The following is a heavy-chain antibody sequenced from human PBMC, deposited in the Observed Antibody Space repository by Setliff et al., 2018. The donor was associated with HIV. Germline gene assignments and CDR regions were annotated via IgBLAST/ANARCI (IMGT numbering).Heavy chain of an antibody. J-gene: IGHJ4*02. V-gene: IGHV4-59*01. CDR2: IYYSGST. CDR3: VSTRTYYFDY. CDR1: GGSISSYY. Sequence: TSETLSLTCTVSGGSISSYYWSWIRQPPGKGLEWIGYIYYSGSTNYNPSLKSRVTISVDTSKNQFSLKLSSVTAADTAVYYCVSTRTYYFDYWGQGTLVTVSS.